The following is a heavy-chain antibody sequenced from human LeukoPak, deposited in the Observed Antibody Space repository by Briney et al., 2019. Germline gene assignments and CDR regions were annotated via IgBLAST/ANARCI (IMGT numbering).Heavy chain of an antibody. D-gene: IGHD6-19*01. Sequence: GGSLRLSCAASGFTFSSYGMHWVRQAPGKGLEWVAVIWYDGSNKYYADSVKGRFTTSRDNSKNMLYLQMNSLSAEDTAVYYCARGPGYSSGWYVLSVDYWGQGTLVTVSS. CDR1: GFTFSSYG. CDR3: ARGPGYSSGWYVLSVDY. J-gene: IGHJ4*02. CDR2: IWYDGSNK. V-gene: IGHV3-30*19.